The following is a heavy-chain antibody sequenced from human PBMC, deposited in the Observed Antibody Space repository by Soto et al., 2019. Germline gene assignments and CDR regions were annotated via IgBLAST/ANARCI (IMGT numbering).Heavy chain of an antibody. D-gene: IGHD3-10*01. Sequence: ASVKVSFKASGYTFTSYGISWVRQAPGQGLEWMGCIIAYNGNTNYAQKLQGRVTMTTDTSTSTAYRALRSLRSDDTAVYYCERVMFPGVIITIVAYWGQGTLVTVSS. CDR2: IIAYNGNT. CDR1: GYTFTSYG. J-gene: IGHJ4*02. V-gene: IGHV1-18*04. CDR3: ERVMFPGVIITIVAY.